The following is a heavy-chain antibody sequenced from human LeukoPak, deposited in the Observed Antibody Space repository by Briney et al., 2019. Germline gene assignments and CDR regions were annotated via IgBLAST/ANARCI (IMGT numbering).Heavy chain of an antibody. V-gene: IGHV3-7*01. J-gene: IGHJ3*02. CDR1: GFTFSSYW. D-gene: IGHD5-18*01. Sequence: PGGSLRLSCAASGFTFSSYWMSGVRQAPGKGLEWVANIKQDGSEKYYVDSVKGRFTISRDNAKNSLYLQMNSLRAEDTAVYYCAREGNTADAFDIWGQGTMVTVCS. CDR2: IKQDGSEK. CDR3: AREGNTADAFDI.